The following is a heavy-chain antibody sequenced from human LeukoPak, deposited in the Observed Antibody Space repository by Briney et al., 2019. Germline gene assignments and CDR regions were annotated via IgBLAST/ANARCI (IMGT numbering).Heavy chain of an antibody. CDR2: INHSGST. CDR1: GGSISRGGYY. D-gene: IGHD6-13*01. CDR3: ARTRYSSSWYMGGAFDI. J-gene: IGHJ3*02. Sequence: SETLSLTCTVSGGSISRGGYYWSWIRQHPGKGLEWIGEINHSGSTNYNPSLKSRVTISVDTSKNQFSLKLSSVTAADTAVYYCARTRYSSSWYMGGAFDIWGQGTMVTVSS. V-gene: IGHV4-31*03.